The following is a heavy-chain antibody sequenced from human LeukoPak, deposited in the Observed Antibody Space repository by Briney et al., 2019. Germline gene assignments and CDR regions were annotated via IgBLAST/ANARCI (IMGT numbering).Heavy chain of an antibody. D-gene: IGHD2-15*01. J-gene: IGHJ5*02. CDR2: FDPEDGET. CDR3: ATRGWYCSGGSCYPTGWFDP. CDR1: GYTLTELS. V-gene: IGHV1-24*01. Sequence: ASVEVSCKVSGYTLTELSMHWVRQAPGKGLEWMGGFDPEDGETIYAQKFQGRVTMTEDTSTDTAYMELSSLRSEDTAVYYCATRGWYCSGGSCYPTGWFDPWGQGTLVTVSS.